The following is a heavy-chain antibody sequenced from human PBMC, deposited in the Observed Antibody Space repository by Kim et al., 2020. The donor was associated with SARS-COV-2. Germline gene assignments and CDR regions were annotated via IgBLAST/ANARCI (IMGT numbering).Heavy chain of an antibody. V-gene: IGHV7-4-1*02. CDR1: GYTFTSYA. D-gene: IGHD6-13*01. CDR3: ARKVEAQYSSSWYPFDY. CDR2: INTNTGNP. J-gene: IGHJ4*02. Sequence: ASVKVSCKASGYTFTSYAKNWVRQAPGQGLEWMGWINTNTGNPTYAQGFTGRFVFSLDTSVSTAYLQISSLKAEDTAVYYCARKVEAQYSSSWYPFDYWGQGTLVTVSS.